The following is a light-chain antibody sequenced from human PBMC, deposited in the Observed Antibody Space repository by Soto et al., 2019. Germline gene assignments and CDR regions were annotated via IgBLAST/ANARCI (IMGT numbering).Light chain of an antibody. Sequence: QLVLTQSPSASASLGASVKLTCTLSSGHSSYAIAWHQQQPEKGPRYLMKLNSDGTHSKGDGIPDRFSGSSSGAERYLTSSRLQSEDEADYYCQTWGTGIYVFGGGTQLTVL. J-gene: IGLJ7*01. CDR3: QTWGTGIYV. CDR2: LNSDGTH. CDR1: SGHSSYA. V-gene: IGLV4-69*01.